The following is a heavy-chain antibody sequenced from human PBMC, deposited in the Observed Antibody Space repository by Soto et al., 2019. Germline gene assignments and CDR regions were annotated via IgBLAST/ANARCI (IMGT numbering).Heavy chain of an antibody. CDR2: ISYRGRT. J-gene: IGHJ5*02. D-gene: IGHD3-10*01. V-gene: IGHV4-59*01. Sequence: SETLSLTCTASAGYITTSYWSWIRQPLGKALEWIGYISYRGRTNYNPSLKSRLTISIYTSKSQISLKLTSMTTADTAVYYCASSGILGREVKTWCEPSGEERLVSVS. CDR3: ASSGILGREVKTWCEP. CDR1: AGYITTSY.